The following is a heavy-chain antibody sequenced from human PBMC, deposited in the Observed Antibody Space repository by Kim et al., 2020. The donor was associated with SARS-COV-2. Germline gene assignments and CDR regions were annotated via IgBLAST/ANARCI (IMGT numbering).Heavy chain of an antibody. V-gene: IGHV3-23*01. D-gene: IGHD3-22*01. CDR2: ISGSGGST. CDR3: AKAVADYYDSSGYYYWAAFDY. Sequence: GGSLRLSCAASGFTFSSYAMSWVRQAPGKGLEWVSAISGSGGSTYYADSVKGRFTISRDNSKNTLYLQMNSLRAEDTAVYYCAKAVADYYDSSGYYYWAAFDYWGQGTLVTVSS. CDR1: GFTFSSYA. J-gene: IGHJ4*02.